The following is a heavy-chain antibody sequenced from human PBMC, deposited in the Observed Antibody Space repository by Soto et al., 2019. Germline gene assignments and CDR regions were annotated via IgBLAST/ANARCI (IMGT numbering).Heavy chain of an antibody. V-gene: IGHV4-30-2*01. CDR3: AGLKQWGGFDY. CDR1: GGSISSGGSS. Sequence: QLQLQESGSGLVKPSQTLSLTCAVSGGSISSGGSSWSWIRQPPGKGLECIGYIYHSGSTYYNPYLKSRVTIPGDRSKTRFPLKLSSVTAASTAMYYCAGLKQWGGFDYWGQGTLVTVSS. CDR2: IYHSGST. D-gene: IGHD6-19*01. J-gene: IGHJ4*02.